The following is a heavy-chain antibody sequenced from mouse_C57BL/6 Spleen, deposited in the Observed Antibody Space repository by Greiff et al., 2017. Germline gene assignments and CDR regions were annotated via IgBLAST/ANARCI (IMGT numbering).Heavy chain of an antibody. CDR3: ASDYGSSYDYAMDY. D-gene: IGHD1-1*01. J-gene: IGHJ4*01. CDR1: GYSITSGYY. Sequence: EVQLQESGPGLVKPSQSLSLTCSVTGYSITSGYYWNWIRQFPGNKLEWMGYISYDGSNNYNPSLKNRISITRDTSKNQFFLKLNSVTTEDTATYYCASDYGSSYDYAMDYWGQGTSVTVSS. V-gene: IGHV3-6*01. CDR2: ISYDGSN.